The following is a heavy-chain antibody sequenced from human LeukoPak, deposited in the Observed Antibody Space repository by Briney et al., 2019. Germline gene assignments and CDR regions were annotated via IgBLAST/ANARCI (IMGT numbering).Heavy chain of an antibody. D-gene: IGHD4-17*01. CDR1: GGSISSGSYY. Sequence: SETLSLTCTVSGGSISSGSYYWSWIRQPAGKGLEWIGRIYISGSTNYNPSLKSRVTISVDTSKNQFSLKLTSVTAADTALYYCARDGSSFGDYGDYGRPDYYFDYWGQGTLVTVSS. V-gene: IGHV4-61*02. CDR2: IYISGST. J-gene: IGHJ4*02. CDR3: ARDGSSFGDYGDYGRPDYYFDY.